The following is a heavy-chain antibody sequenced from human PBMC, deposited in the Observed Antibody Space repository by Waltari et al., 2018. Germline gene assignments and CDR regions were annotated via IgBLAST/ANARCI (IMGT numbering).Heavy chain of an antibody. Sequence: QVQLQESGPGLVKPSQTLSLTCTVSGGSISSGDYYWSWIRQPPGKGLEWIGYTYYSGRHYYNPTLRSRVTIPVDTSKNQFSLKLSSVTAADTAVYYCALWFRDRGKVFDIWGQGTMVTVSS. CDR3: ALWFRDRGKVFDI. V-gene: IGHV4-30-4*08. CDR1: GGSISSGDYY. CDR2: TYYSGRH. J-gene: IGHJ3*02. D-gene: IGHD3-10*01.